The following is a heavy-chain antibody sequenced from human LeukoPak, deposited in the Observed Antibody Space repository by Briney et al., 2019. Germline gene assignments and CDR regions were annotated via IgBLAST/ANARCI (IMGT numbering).Heavy chain of an antibody. Sequence: ASVKVSCKASGYTFTGYYMHWVRHAPGQGLEWMGWINPNSGSTKYAPEFQGRVSMTRDTSISTAYMELSSLRSDDTAVYYCAKVAGYCSAGSCCFDYWGQGTLVTVSS. V-gene: IGHV1-2*02. D-gene: IGHD2-15*01. CDR1: GYTFTGYY. CDR2: INPNSGST. CDR3: AKVAGYCSAGSCCFDY. J-gene: IGHJ4*02.